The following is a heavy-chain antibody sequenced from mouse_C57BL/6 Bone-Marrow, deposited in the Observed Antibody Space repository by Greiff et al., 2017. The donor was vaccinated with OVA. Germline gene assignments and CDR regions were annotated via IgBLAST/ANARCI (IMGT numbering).Heavy chain of an antibody. J-gene: IGHJ2*01. V-gene: IGHV10-3*01. D-gene: IGHD2-4*01. CDR1: GFTFNTYA. CDR2: LRSKSSNYAI. Sequence: EVKLVESGGGLVQPKGSLKLSCAASGFTFNTYAMHWVRQAPGKGLEWVARLRSKSSNYAIYYADSVKDRFTISRDDSQSMLYLQMNNLKTEDTAMYYCVREARDYDRAGYYFDYWGQGTTLTVSS. CDR3: VREARDYDRAGYYFDY.